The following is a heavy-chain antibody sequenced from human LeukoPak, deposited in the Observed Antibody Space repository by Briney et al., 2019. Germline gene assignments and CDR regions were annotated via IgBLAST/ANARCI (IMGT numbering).Heavy chain of an antibody. J-gene: IGHJ6*02. CDR3: ARQHYGDYVAYYYGMDV. D-gene: IGHD4-17*01. Sequence: SETLSLTCTVSGDSIGSSSYYWGWTRQPPGKGLEWIGSTSGSAYFNPSLKSRVTISVDTSKNQLSLKLSSVTAADTAVYYCARQHYGDYVAYYYGMDVWGQGTTVTVSS. V-gene: IGHV4-39*01. CDR2: TSGSA. CDR1: GDSIGSSSYY.